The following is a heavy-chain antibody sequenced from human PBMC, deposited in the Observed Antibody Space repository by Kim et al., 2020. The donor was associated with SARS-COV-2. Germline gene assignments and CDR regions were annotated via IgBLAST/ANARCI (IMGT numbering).Heavy chain of an antibody. Sequence: GGSLRLSCAASGFTFSSYAMSWVRQAPGKGLEWVSAISGSGGSTYYADSVKGRFTISRDNSKNTLYLQMNSLRAEDTAVYYCAKNDFVNMIVVVITGIDYWGQGTLVTGPS. V-gene: IGHV3-23*01. CDR1: GFTFSSYA. J-gene: IGHJ4*02. CDR3: AKNDFVNMIVVVITGIDY. CDR2: ISGSGGST. D-gene: IGHD3-22*01.